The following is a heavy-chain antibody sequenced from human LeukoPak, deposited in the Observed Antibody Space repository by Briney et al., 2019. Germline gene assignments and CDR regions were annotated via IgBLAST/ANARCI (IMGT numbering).Heavy chain of an antibody. CDR3: AKVGIVGATGHFDY. V-gene: IGHV3-30*18. CDR1: GFTFSSYG. Sequence: PGGSLRLSCAASGFTFSSYGMHWVRQAPGKGLEWVAVISYDRSNKYYADSVKGRFTISRDNSKNTLYLQMNSLRAEDTAVYYCAKVGIVGATGHFDYWGQGTLVTVSS. D-gene: IGHD1-26*01. J-gene: IGHJ4*02. CDR2: ISYDRSNK.